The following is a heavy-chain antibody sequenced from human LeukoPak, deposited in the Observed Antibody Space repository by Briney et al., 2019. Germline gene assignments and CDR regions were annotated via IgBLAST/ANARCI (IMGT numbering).Heavy chain of an antibody. V-gene: IGHV3-30*02. Sequence: QTGGSLRLCCAASGFTFTTCAMHWVRQAPGKGLEWVAYIRYDANNKNYADSVKGRFTISRDNSKDMLYLQMNSLRPEDTAVYYCAKGDDYGANTRLPKYNWFDPWGQGTLVTVSS. CDR2: IRYDANNK. CDR1: GFTFTTCA. J-gene: IGHJ5*02. CDR3: AKGDDYGANTRLPKYNWFDP. D-gene: IGHD4-23*01.